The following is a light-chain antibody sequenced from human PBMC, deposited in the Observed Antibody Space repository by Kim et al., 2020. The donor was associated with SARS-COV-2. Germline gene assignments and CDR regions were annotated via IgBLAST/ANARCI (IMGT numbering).Light chain of an antibody. CDR1: SKNVGNQG. Sequence: QTATLTCTGNSKNVGNQGAAWLQQHQGHPPKLLSSRNNNRPSGISERFSASRSGNTASLTITGLQPEDEADYYCSAWDTSLSAWVFGGGTQLTVL. CDR2: RNN. CDR3: SAWDTSLSAWV. V-gene: IGLV10-54*01. J-gene: IGLJ3*02.